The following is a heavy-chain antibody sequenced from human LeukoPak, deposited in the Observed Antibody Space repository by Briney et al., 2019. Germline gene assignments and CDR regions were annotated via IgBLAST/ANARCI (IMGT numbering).Heavy chain of an antibody. CDR2: INPNSGGT. V-gene: IGHV1-2*04. CDR1: GYTFTGYY. J-gene: IGHJ4*02. Sequence: ASVKVSCKASGYTFTGYYMHWVRQAPGQGLEWMGWINPNSGGTNYAQKFQGWVTMTRDTSISTACMELSRLRSDDTAVYYSAREAYGDYVMDYWGQGTLVTVSS. D-gene: IGHD4-17*01. CDR3: AREAYGDYVMDY.